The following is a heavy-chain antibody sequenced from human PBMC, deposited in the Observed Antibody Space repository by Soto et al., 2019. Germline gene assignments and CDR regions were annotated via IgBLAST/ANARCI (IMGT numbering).Heavy chain of an antibody. J-gene: IGHJ4*02. V-gene: IGHV4-39*01. Sequence: PSETLSLTCTVSGGSISFSGYYWGWIRQPPGKGLEWIGSIHYNGNIYYNPSLKSRVTISVDTSKNQFSLKLSSVTAADTAVYYCASPNSSGSNFEYWGQGTLVTVSS. CDR1: GGSISFSGYY. CDR3: ASPNSSGSNFEY. CDR2: IHYNGNI. D-gene: IGHD6-19*01.